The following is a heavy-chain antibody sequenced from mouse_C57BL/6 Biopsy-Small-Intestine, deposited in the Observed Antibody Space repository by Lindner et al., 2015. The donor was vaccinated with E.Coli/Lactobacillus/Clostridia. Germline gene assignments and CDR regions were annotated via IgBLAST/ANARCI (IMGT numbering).Heavy chain of an antibody. Sequence: SVKVSCKASGYSFTSYGMSCVRQAPGQGLEWMGWISAYNGNTNYAQKLQGRVTMTTDPSTSTAYMELRSLRSDDTAVYYCARDSSVSPYYFDYWGQGTLVTVSS. J-gene: IGHJ2*01. CDR3: ARDSSVSPYYFDY. V-gene: IGHV1-66*01. CDR2: ISAYNGNT. D-gene: IGHD3-2*01. CDR1: GYSFTSYG.